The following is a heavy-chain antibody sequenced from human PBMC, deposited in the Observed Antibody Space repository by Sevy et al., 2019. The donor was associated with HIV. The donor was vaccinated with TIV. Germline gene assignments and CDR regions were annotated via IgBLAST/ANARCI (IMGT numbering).Heavy chain of an antibody. CDR2: IYSGGST. Sequence: GGSLRLSCAASGFTVSSNCMTWVRQAPGKGLEWVSLIYSGGSTYYADSVKGRFTMSRDNSKNTLYLQMNSLRSEDTAIYYCARISENCSGGSCYLAYWGQGTLVTVSS. D-gene: IGHD2-15*01. J-gene: IGHJ4*02. V-gene: IGHV3-53*01. CDR3: ARISENCSGGSCYLAY. CDR1: GFTVSSNC.